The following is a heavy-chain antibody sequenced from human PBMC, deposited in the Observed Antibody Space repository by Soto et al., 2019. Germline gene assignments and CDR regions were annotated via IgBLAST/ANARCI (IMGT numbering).Heavy chain of an antibody. J-gene: IGHJ4*02. CDR3: AKGASTTVFAFNDY. CDR2: ISWNSGNL. V-gene: IGHV3-9*01. CDR1: GFTFDDYA. D-gene: IGHD4-17*01. Sequence: EVQLEESGGDLVQPGGSLRLSCAASGFTFDDYAMHWVRQPPGKGLEWVSSISWNSGNLGYADSVKGRFTISRDNAKNSLYLQMNSLRGEDTALYYCAKGASTTVFAFNDYWGQGTLVTVSS.